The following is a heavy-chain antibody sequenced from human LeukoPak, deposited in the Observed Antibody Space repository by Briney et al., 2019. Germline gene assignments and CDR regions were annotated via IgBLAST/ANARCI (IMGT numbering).Heavy chain of an antibody. CDR2: IKQDGSEK. J-gene: IGHJ6*02. V-gene: IGHV3-7*01. D-gene: IGHD2-2*02. CDR3: ARSAAIRNTNYYYYYGMDV. CDR1: GFTFSSYS. Sequence: GGSLRLSCAACGFTFSSYSMSWDRQAPGKGLEWVANIKQDGSEKYYVDSVKGRFTISRDNAKNSLYLQMNSLRAEDTAVYYCARSAAIRNTNYYYYYGMDVWGQGTTVTVSS.